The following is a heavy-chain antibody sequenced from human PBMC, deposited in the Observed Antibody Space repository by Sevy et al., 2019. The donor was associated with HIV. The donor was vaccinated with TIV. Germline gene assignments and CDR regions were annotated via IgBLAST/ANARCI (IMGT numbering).Heavy chain of an antibody. CDR3: ARRAGAYGMDV. CDR2: INSDGSST. CDR1: GFTFSSYW. J-gene: IGHJ6*02. Sequence: GGCLRLSCAASGFTFSSYWMHWVRQAPGKGLVWVSRINSDGSSTSYADSVKGRFTISRDNAKNTLYLQMNSLRAEDTAVYYCARRAGAYGMDVWGQGTTVTVSS. V-gene: IGHV3-74*01.